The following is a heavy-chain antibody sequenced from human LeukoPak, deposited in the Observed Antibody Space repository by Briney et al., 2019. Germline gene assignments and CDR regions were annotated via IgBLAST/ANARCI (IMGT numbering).Heavy chain of an antibody. V-gene: IGHV4-39*07. Sequence: SETLSLTCTVSGGSISTSTYYWGWIRQPPGKGLQWIGSIYYSENTYYNPSLKSRVTMSVDTSKNQFSLKLSSVTAADTAVYYCARSPSVRVGHFDYWGQGTLVTVSS. CDR1: GGSISTSTYY. D-gene: IGHD3/OR15-3a*01. J-gene: IGHJ4*02. CDR2: IYYSENT. CDR3: ARSPSVRVGHFDY.